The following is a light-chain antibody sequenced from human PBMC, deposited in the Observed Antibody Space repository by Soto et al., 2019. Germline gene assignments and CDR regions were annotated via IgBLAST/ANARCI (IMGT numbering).Light chain of an antibody. J-gene: IGLJ2*01. V-gene: IGLV2-8*01. CDR2: EVS. Sequence: QSALTQPPSASGSPGQSVTISCTGTSSDVGGYNYVSWYQQHPGKAPKLMIYEVSRRPSGVPDRFSGSGSGNTASLTVSGLQAEDEADYYCSSYAASNNVIFGGGTKVTVL. CDR1: SSDVGGYNY. CDR3: SSYAASNNVI.